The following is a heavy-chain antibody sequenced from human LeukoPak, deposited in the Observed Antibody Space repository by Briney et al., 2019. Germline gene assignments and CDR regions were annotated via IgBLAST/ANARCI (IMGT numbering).Heavy chain of an antibody. J-gene: IGHJ3*02. CDR1: GGSISSSSYY. CDR2: IYYSGST. CDR3: ARHESGSGAFDI. Sequence: SETLSLTCTVSGGSISSSSYYWGWIRQPPGKGLEWIGRIYYSGSTYYNPSLKGRVTISVDTSKNQFSLKLSSVTAAATAVYYCARHESGSGAFDIWGQGTMVTVSS. D-gene: IGHD3-3*01. V-gene: IGHV4-39*01.